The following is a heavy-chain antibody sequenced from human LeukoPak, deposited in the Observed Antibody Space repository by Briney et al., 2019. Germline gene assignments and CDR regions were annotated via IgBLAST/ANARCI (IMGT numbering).Heavy chain of an antibody. Sequence: GGSLRLSCAASGFTVSSNYMSWVRQAPGKGLEWVGRIKSKTDGGTTDYAAPVKGRFTISRDDSKNTLYLHLNSLKTEDTAVYYCARYCSSTSCYKPPWGQGTLVTVSS. V-gene: IGHV3-15*01. CDR1: GFTVSSNY. CDR2: IKSKTDGGTT. CDR3: ARYCSSTSCYKPP. J-gene: IGHJ5*02. D-gene: IGHD2-2*02.